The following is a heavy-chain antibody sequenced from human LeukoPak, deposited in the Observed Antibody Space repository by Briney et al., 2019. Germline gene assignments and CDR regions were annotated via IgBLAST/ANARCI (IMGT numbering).Heavy chain of an antibody. V-gene: IGHV4-39*02. CDR3: ARHSGTYYADFDS. CDR1: GVSISSSSYY. Sequence: PSETLSLTCTVSGVSISSSSYYWGWIRQPPGKGLEWIGYIYYTGSAYYNPSLKSRVTLSVDTSKNHFSLKLSSVTAADTAVYYCARHSGTYYADFDSWGQGTLVTVSS. D-gene: IGHD1-26*01. J-gene: IGHJ4*02. CDR2: IYYTGSA.